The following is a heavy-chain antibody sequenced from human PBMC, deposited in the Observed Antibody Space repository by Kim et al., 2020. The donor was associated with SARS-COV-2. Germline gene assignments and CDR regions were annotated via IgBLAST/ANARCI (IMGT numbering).Heavy chain of an antibody. Sequence: GGSLRLSCAASGFTFSSYSMNWVRQAPGKGLEWVSYISSSSSTIYYADSVKGRFTISRDNAKNSLYLQMNSLRDEDTAVYYCARLRGRLMAGCYFDYWGQGTLVTVSS. CDR1: GFTFSSYS. J-gene: IGHJ4*02. D-gene: IGHD6-19*01. CDR3: ARLRGRLMAGCYFDY. V-gene: IGHV3-48*02. CDR2: ISSSSSTI.